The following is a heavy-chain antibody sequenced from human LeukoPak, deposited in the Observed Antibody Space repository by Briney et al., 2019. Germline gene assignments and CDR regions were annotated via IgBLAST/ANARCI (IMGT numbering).Heavy chain of an antibody. CDR1: GGSFSGYY. Sequence: SETLSLTCAVYGGSFSGYYWSWIRQPPGKGLEWIGEINHSGSTNYNPSLKSRVTISVDTSKNQFSLKLSSVTAADTAVYYCARGPPRGYSYGYYYYMDVWGKGTTVTVSS. V-gene: IGHV4-34*01. CDR3: ARGPPRGYSYGYYYYMDV. CDR2: INHSGST. D-gene: IGHD5-18*01. J-gene: IGHJ6*03.